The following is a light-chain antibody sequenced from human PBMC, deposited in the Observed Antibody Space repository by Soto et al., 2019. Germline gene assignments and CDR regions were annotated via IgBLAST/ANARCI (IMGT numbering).Light chain of an antibody. CDR3: QLYGSSPKT. V-gene: IGKV3-20*01. CDR1: QTFSSNY. CDR2: GAS. Sequence: EIVLTQSPGTLSLSPGERATLSCRATQTFSSNYLAWYRQKPGQAPKLLIHGASTRATGIPDRFSGSGSGTDFTLTISRLEPEDFAVYYCQLYGSSPKTFGQGTKVEF. J-gene: IGKJ1*01.